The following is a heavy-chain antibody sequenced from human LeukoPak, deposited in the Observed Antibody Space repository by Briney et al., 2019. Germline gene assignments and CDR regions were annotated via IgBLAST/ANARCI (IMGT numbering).Heavy chain of an antibody. V-gene: IGHV3-30*03. J-gene: IGHJ4*02. CDR2: ISDDGREK. D-gene: IGHD2-2*01. CDR1: GLTFSNYG. Sequence: GGSLRLSCEASGLTFSNYGMHWVRQAPGKGLEWVADISDDGREKFYAASVKGRFTISRDNSKNTLYLETNSLTADDTAVYYCARASPSSTSCYAVWGQGTLVTVSS. CDR3: ARASPSSTSCYAV.